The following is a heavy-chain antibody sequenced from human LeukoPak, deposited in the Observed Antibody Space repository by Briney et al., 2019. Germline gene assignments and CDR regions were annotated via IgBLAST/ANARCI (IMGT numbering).Heavy chain of an antibody. J-gene: IGHJ4*02. Sequence: GGSLRLSCAASGFTFSSYAMSWVRQAPGKGLEWVSAISGSGGSTYYADSVKGRFIVSRDNSKNTLYLQMNGLRPEDTAVYYCAKGQQGGTTMRLFDYWGQGTLVTVSS. CDR2: ISGSGGST. V-gene: IGHV3-23*01. CDR1: GFTFSSYA. D-gene: IGHD1-1*01. CDR3: AKGQQGGTTMRLFDY.